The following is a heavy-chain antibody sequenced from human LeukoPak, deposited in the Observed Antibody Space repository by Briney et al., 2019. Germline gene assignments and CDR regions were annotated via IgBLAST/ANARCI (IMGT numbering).Heavy chain of an antibody. CDR3: ARDRHSSGWYVDS. Sequence: PGGSLRLSCAASGFTFSSYSMNWVRQAPGKGLEWVAVIWYDGTNKFYADSVKGRFNISRDNSKNTLYLQMNSLRAEDTAVYYCARDRHSSGWYVDSWGQGTLVAVSS. J-gene: IGHJ5*01. CDR1: GFTFSSYS. CDR2: IWYDGTNK. D-gene: IGHD6-19*01. V-gene: IGHV3-33*08.